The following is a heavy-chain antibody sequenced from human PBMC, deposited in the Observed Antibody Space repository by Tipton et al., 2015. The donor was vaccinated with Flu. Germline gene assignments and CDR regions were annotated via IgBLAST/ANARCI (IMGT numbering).Heavy chain of an antibody. CDR3: ARAARDSMVRGVVRDAFDI. D-gene: IGHD3-10*01. Sequence: TLSLTCTVSGGSISSSLHYWGWIRQPPGKGLEWIGNIYYSGATYYNPSLKSRVTMSVDTSKNQFSQKLSSVTAADTAVYYCARAARDSMVRGVVRDAFDIWGQGTVVTVSS. CDR1: GGSISSSLHY. V-gene: IGHV4-39*07. J-gene: IGHJ3*02. CDR2: IYYSGAT.